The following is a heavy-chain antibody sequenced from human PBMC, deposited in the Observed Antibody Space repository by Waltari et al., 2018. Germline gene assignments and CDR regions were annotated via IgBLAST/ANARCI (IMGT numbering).Heavy chain of an antibody. V-gene: IGHV1-2*02. Sequence: QVQLVQSGAEVKKPGASVQVSCQASGYTFTDYYMHWVRQAPGQGPEWMGWIHPNSGDTNYAQTFQVKVTMTRDTSITTAYMELSRLRSDDTSVSYCAPGDISLYVLDVWGPGTTVTVSS. CDR3: APGDISLYVLDV. J-gene: IGHJ6*02. CDR1: GYTFTDYY. D-gene: IGHD3-10*01. CDR2: IHPNSGDT.